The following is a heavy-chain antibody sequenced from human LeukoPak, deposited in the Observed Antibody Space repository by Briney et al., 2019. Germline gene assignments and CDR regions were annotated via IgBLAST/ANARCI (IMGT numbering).Heavy chain of an antibody. CDR1: GFTISSFS. D-gene: IGHD3-3*01. CDR2: ISSNNEFI. Sequence: GGSLRLSCAASGFTISSFSMNWVRQAPGKGLEWVSSISSNNEFIYYADSVKGRFTISRDNAKNSLYLQLNSLRAEDTAVYYCARNERSGSSYYYYYMDVWGKGTTVTVSS. J-gene: IGHJ6*03. V-gene: IGHV3-21*01. CDR3: ARNERSGSSYYYYYMDV.